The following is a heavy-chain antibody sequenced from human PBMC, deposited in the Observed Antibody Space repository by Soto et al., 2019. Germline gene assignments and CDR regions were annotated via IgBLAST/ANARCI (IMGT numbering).Heavy chain of an antibody. D-gene: IGHD3-22*01. V-gene: IGHV3-30-3*01. CDR1: GFTFSNYA. Sequence: QVHLVESGGAVVQPGRSLRVSCAASGFTFSNYAMHWVRQAPGKGLEWVAVVSYDGSKQFYADSVEGRFTISRDSSKSTLYLHMDNLRDEDTAVYYCARDRVYYYDNSGYYNFDYWGQGTLVTVSS. CDR3: ARDRVYYYDNSGYYNFDY. J-gene: IGHJ4*02. CDR2: VSYDGSKQ.